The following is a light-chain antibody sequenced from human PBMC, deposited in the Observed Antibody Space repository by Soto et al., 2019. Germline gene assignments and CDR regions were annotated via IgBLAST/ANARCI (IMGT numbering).Light chain of an antibody. CDR3: SSYTTISTYV. V-gene: IGLV2-14*01. Sequence: LTQPASVSGSPGQSITISCTGTSSDVGGYNYVSWYQQHPGKAPKLMIYDVRNRPSGVSNRFSGSKSVNTASLTISGLQAEDEADYYCSSYTTISTYVFGTGTKVTV. J-gene: IGLJ1*01. CDR1: SSDVGGYNY. CDR2: DVR.